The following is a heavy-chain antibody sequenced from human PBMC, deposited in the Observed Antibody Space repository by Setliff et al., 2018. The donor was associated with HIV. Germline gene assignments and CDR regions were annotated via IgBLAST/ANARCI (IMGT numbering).Heavy chain of an antibody. V-gene: IGHV1-2*04. D-gene: IGHD3-22*01. Sequence: AASVKVSCKASGYTFTDYYMHWVRQAPGQGLEWMGWINPKSDGTNYAQKFQGWITMTRDTSISTAYMELSRLRSDDTAVYYCARDYYDSSGYIFFPGLPDYWGQGTLVTVSS. CDR2: INPKSDGT. J-gene: IGHJ4*02. CDR1: GYTFTDYY. CDR3: ARDYYDSSGYIFFPGLPDY.